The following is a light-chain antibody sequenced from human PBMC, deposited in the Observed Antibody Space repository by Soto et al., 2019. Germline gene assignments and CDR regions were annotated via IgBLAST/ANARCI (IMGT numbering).Light chain of an antibody. CDR3: AAWDDSLSGWV. CDR1: SSNIGSNI. V-gene: IGLV1-44*01. Sequence: QSVLTQPPSASGTPGQRVTISCSGSSSNIGSNIVNWYQQLPGTAPKVLIHTNNQRPSGVPGRFSGSKSATSASLVISGLQSEDEADYYCAAWDDSLSGWVFGGGTKLTVL. CDR2: TNN. J-gene: IGLJ3*02.